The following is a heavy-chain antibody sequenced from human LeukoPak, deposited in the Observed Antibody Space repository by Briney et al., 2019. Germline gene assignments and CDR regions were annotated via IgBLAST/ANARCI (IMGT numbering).Heavy chain of an antibody. CDR2: IDWDDDK. Sequence: ESGPTLVNPTQTLTLTCTFSGFSLSTSGVGVGWIRQPPGKALEWLARIDWDDDKYYSTSLKTRLTISKDTSKNQVVLTMTNMDPVDTATYYCARTEYRSRSFDNWGQGTLVTVSS. CDR1: GFSLSTSGVG. J-gene: IGHJ4*02. CDR3: ARTEYRSRSFDN. D-gene: IGHD6-6*01. V-gene: IGHV2-70*11.